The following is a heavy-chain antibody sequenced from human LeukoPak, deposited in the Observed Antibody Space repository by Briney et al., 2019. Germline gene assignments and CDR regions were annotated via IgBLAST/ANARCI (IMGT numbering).Heavy chain of an antibody. CDR2: ISSSGGTI. V-gene: IGHV3-48*03. D-gene: IGHD6-13*01. CDR1: GFTFSNFE. Sequence: PGGSLRLSCAASGFTFSNFEMNWVRQAPGKGLEWVSYISSSGGTIYYADSVKGRFTISRDNAKNSLFLQVNSLRAEDTAVYYCAELDSSSPRNWGQGTLVTVSS. J-gene: IGHJ4*02. CDR3: AELDSSSPRN.